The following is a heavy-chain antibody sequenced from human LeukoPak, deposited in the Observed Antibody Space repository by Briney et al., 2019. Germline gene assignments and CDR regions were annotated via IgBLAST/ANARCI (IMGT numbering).Heavy chain of an antibody. CDR3: ARAAGGYDYGIDF. CDR1: AYTLTGYY. V-gene: IGHV1-2*02. Sequence: ASVKVSCKASAYTLTGYYMHWVRQAPGQGLEWMGWINPKSGITYYSQKFQGRVTMTRDTSISTAYMELKRLRSDDTAVFYCARAAGGYDYGIDFWGQGTPVTVSS. D-gene: IGHD5-12*01. J-gene: IGHJ4*02. CDR2: INPKSGIT.